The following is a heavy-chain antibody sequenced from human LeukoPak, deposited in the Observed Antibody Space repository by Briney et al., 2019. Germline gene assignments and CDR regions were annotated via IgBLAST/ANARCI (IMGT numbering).Heavy chain of an antibody. Sequence: GESLKISCKGSGYSFNSYWIGWVRPMPGKGLEWMGIIYPGDSDTRYSPSFQGQVTISADKSINTAYLQWSSLKASDTAMYYCARHQIVGATRSPFDYWGQGTLVTVSS. CDR1: GYSFNSYW. CDR2: IYPGDSDT. J-gene: IGHJ4*02. D-gene: IGHD1-26*01. CDR3: ARHQIVGATRSPFDY. V-gene: IGHV5-51*01.